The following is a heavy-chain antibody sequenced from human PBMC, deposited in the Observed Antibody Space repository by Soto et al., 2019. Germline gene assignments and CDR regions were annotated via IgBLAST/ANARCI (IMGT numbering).Heavy chain of an antibody. D-gene: IGHD2-8*01. J-gene: IGHJ6*02. V-gene: IGHV1-18*01. CDR1: GYTFTSYG. CDR2: ISAYNGNT. Sequence: GASVKVSCKASGYTFTSYGISWVRQAPGQGLEWMGWISAYNGNTNYAQKLQGRVNMTTDTSTSTAYMELKSLKSDDTAVYYCARDLQVYAPTTYYYYGMDVWGQGTTVTVSS. CDR3: ARDLQVYAPTTYYYYGMDV.